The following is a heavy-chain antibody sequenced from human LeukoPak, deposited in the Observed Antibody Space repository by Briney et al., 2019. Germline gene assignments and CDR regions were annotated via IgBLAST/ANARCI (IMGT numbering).Heavy chain of an antibody. J-gene: IGHJ4*02. V-gene: IGHV3-74*03. CDR3: ARFYFPEEHDRAWYEAH. D-gene: IGHD6-19*01. CDR2: IRGDGRAT. Sequence: PGGFMRLSCAASGFIFTDYWMHWVRQAPGKELVWVARIRGDGRATTYADSVKGRFTISRDNAMNTVFLQMKSLRADDTVTYYCARFYFPEEHDRAWYEAHWGQGVLVTVS. CDR1: GFIFTDYW.